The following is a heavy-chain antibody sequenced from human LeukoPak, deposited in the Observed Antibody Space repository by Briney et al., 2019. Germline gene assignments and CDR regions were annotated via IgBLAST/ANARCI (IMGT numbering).Heavy chain of an antibody. CDR1: GYTFTSYG. D-gene: IGHD2-2*02. J-gene: IGHJ6*03. Sequence: ASVKVSCEASGYTFTSYGISWVRQAPGQGLEWMGWISAYNGNTNYAQKLQGRVTMTTDTSTSTAYMELRSLRSDDTAVYYCARAVVVVPAAIRVDYYYMDVWGKGTTVTVSS. CDR2: ISAYNGNT. V-gene: IGHV1-18*01. CDR3: ARAVVVVPAAIRVDYYYMDV.